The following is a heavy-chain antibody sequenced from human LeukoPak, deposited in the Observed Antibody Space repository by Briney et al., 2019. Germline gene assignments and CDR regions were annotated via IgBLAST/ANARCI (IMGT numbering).Heavy chain of an antibody. CDR1: GGSISSSSYY. Sequence: SETLSLTCTVSGGSISSSSYYWGWIRQPPGKGLEWIGSIYYSGSTYYNPSLKSRVTISVDTSKNQFSLKLSSVTAADTAVYYCARELAGKASPLDYWGQGTLVTVSS. J-gene: IGHJ4*02. V-gene: IGHV4-39*07. CDR2: IYYSGST. CDR3: ARELAGKASPLDY.